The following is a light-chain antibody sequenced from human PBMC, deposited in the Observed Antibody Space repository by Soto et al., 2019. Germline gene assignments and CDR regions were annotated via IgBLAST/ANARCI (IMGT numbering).Light chain of an antibody. CDR3: QQYNNWPHT. CDR2: FAS. Sequence: EIVMTQSPATLSVSPGERATLSCRASQSVSSKLAWFQQKPGQAPRLLIYFASTRATDIPARFSGSGSGTEFTLTISSLQSEDVAVYYCQQYNNWPHTFGQGTKLEIK. J-gene: IGKJ2*01. CDR1: QSVSSK. V-gene: IGKV3-15*01.